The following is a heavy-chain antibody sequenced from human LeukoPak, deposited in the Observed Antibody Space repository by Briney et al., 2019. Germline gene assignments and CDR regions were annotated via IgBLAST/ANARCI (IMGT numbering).Heavy chain of an antibody. D-gene: IGHD3-9*01. Sequence: ASVKVSCKASGYTFTSYGISWVRQAPGQGLEWMEIIDPSSGGSTSAQKFQVRVTMTRDMSTSTVYMELSSLTSEDTAVYYCARPRYTNSQDAFDIWGQGTMVTVSS. CDR1: GYTFTSYG. J-gene: IGHJ3*02. V-gene: IGHV1-46*01. CDR2: IDPSSGGS. CDR3: ARPRYTNSQDAFDI.